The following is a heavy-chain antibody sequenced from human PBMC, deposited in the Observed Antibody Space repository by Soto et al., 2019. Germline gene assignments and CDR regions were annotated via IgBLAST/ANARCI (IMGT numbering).Heavy chain of an antibody. V-gene: IGHV3-30-3*01. D-gene: IGHD3-3*01. CDR3: ARDSSLDYYDFWSGYYSYGMDV. J-gene: IGHJ6*02. CDR1: GFTFSSYA. Sequence: SLRLSCAASGFTFSSYAMHWVRQAPGKGLEWVAVISYDGSNKYYADSVKGRFTISRDNSKNTLYLQMNSLRAEDTAVYYCARDSSLDYYDFWSGYYSYGMDVWGQGTTVTVSS. CDR2: ISYDGSNK.